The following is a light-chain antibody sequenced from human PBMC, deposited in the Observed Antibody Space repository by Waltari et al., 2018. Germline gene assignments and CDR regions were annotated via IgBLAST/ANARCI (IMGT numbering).Light chain of an antibody. CDR3: SSFTTSSTYV. Sequence: SVLTQPPSLFGCPGHSIGPPCSGSSSDVGGYNYVSWYQQHPDKVPNLLIYDVTYRPSGVSNRFSGSKSGNTASLTISGLQAEDEADYYCSSFTTSSTYVFGTGTRVTVL. V-gene: IGLV2-14*03. J-gene: IGLJ1*01. CDR2: DVT. CDR1: SSDVGGYNY.